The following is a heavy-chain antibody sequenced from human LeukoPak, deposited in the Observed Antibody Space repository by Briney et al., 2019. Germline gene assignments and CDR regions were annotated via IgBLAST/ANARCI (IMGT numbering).Heavy chain of an antibody. CDR2: ISSSGNTT. V-gene: IGHV3-11*04. J-gene: IGHJ4*02. CDR1: GFTFSDNY. D-gene: IGHD6-19*01. CDR3: ARNGGSAWFLDY. Sequence: GGSLRLSCAASGFTFSDNYMSWIRQAPGKGLEWVSYISSSGNTTYNADSVKGRFSITRDNAKNSLYLQMNSLRAEDTAVYYCARNGGSAWFLDYWGQGTLVTVSS.